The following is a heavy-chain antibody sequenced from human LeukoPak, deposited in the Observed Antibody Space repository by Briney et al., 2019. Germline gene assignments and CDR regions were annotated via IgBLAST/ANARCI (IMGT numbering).Heavy chain of an antibody. CDR2: IRSKAYGGTT. Sequence: GGSLRLSCTASGFIFGDYAMSWFRQATGKGLEWVGFIRSKAYGGTTEYAASVKGRFTISRDDSKSIAYLQMNSLKTEDTAVYYCTRGISLLWFGEADDYWGQGTLVTVSS. CDR3: TRGISLLWFGEADDY. CDR1: GFIFGDYA. D-gene: IGHD3-10*01. J-gene: IGHJ4*02. V-gene: IGHV3-49*03.